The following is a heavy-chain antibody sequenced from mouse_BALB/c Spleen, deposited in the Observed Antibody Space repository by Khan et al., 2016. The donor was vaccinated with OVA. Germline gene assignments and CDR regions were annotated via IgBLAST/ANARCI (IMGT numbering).Heavy chain of an antibody. CDR2: IWAGGST. Sequence: QVQLKESGPGLVAPSQSLSITCTVSGFSLSNYGVHWVRQPPGKGLEWLGIIWAGGSTNYNSALMSRLSISKDNSKSQVFLKMNSLQTDDTAIYFCTRNREPDYFDYWGQGTTLTVSS. CDR3: TRNREPDYFDY. J-gene: IGHJ2*01. CDR1: GFSLSNYG. V-gene: IGHV2-9*02.